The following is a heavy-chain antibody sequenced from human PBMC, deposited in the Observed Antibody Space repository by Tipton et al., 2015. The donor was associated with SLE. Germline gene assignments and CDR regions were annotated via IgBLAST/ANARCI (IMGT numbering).Heavy chain of an antibody. CDR1: GGSISSGGYY. CDR2: IYYSGST. V-gene: IGHV4-31*03. J-gene: IGHJ4*02. Sequence: TLSLTCTVSGGSISSGGYYWSWIRQHPGKGLEWTGYIYYSGSTYYNPSLKSRVTISVDTSKNQFSLKLSSVTAADTAVNYCASLIAAAGPLYFDYWGQGTLVTVSS. D-gene: IGHD6-13*01. CDR3: ASLIAAAGPLYFDY.